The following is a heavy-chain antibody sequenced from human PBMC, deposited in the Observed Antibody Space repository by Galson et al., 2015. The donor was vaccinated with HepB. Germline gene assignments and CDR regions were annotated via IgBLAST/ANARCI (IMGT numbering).Heavy chain of an antibody. V-gene: IGHV1-58*02. CDR3: AASPMTTVTTLDY. CDR2: IVVGSGNT. J-gene: IGHJ4*02. Sequence: SVKVSCKASGFTFTSSVMQWVRQARGQRLEWIGWIVVGSGNTNYAQKFQERVTITRDMSTSTAYMELSSLRSEDTAVYYCAASPMTTVTTLDYWGQGTLVTVSS. D-gene: IGHD4-17*01. CDR1: GFTFTSSV.